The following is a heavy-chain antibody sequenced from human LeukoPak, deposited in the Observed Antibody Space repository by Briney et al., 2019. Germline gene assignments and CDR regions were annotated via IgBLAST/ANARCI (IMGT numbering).Heavy chain of an antibody. CDR3: AKGVGGYCSSTDCRAYDN. J-gene: IGHJ4*02. CDR1: GFIFSSYA. Sequence: GGSLRLSCAASGFIFSSYAMNWGRQAPGKGLEWVSAISGSGDGTYYADSVKGRFTVSRDNSKNTLYLQMNNLRAEDSAVYYCAKGVGGYCSSTDCRAYDNWGQGTLVTVSS. V-gene: IGHV3-23*01. D-gene: IGHD2-2*01. CDR2: ISGSGDGT.